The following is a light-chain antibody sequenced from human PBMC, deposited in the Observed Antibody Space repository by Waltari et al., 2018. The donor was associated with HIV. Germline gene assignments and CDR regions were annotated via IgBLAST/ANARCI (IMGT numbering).Light chain of an antibody. Sequence: IAMAMSTLTLTVDPGEPASMSCRSRQGIVHINGYNSVDWYLQKPGQSPQRLIHLASNRASGVPDRFTGSGSGTEFTLKISRVEAEDVGVYYCMQALQIPRTFGPGTKVEIK. CDR1: QGIVHINGYNS. CDR2: LAS. CDR3: MQALQIPRT. V-gene: IGKV2-28*01. J-gene: IGKJ3*01.